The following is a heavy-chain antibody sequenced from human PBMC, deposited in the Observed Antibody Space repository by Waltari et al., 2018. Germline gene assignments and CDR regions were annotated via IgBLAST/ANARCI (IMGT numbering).Heavy chain of an antibody. CDR2: INHSGST. Sequence: QVQLQQWGAGLLKPSETLSLTCAVYGRSFSGYYWSWIRQPPAKGPEWIGEINHSGSTNYNPSLKSRVTISVDTSKNQFSLKLSSVTAADTAVYYCARLFKQWLGGGWFDPWGQGTLVTVSS. J-gene: IGHJ5*02. V-gene: IGHV4-34*01. CDR3: ARLFKQWLGGGWFDP. CDR1: GRSFSGYY. D-gene: IGHD6-19*01.